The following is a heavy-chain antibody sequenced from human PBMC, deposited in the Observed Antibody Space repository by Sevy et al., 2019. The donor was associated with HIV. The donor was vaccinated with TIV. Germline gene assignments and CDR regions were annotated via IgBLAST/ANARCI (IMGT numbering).Heavy chain of an antibody. D-gene: IGHD3-22*01. J-gene: IGHJ4*02. CDR2: INPKSGGT. Sequence: ASVKVSCKSSEYTFTDYYIHWVRQAPGQGLEWMGWINPKSGGTNYVLQFQGRVTMTRDTSISTAYMERSRLRSDDTAVYYCARARYDSSGYNRYYFDYWGQGTLVTVSS. V-gene: IGHV1-2*02. CDR1: EYTFTDYY. CDR3: ARARYDSSGYNRYYFDY.